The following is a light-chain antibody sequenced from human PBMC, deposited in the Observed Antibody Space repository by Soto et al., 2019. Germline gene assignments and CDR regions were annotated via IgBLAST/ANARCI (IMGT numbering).Light chain of an antibody. V-gene: IGLV2-11*01. J-gene: IGLJ1*01. CDR1: SSDVGGYKS. CDR2: DVS. Sequence: QSVLTQPRSVSGSPGQSVTVSCIGTSSDVGGYKSVSWYQQYPDKAPKLMIYDVSERPSGVPNRFSGSKSGNTASLTISGLQAEDEADYYCCSYVGSYSYVFGTGTKVTVL. CDR3: CSYVGSYSYV.